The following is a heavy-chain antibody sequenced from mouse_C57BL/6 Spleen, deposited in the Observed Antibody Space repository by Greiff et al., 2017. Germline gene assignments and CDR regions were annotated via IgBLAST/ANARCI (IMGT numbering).Heavy chain of an antibody. V-gene: IGHV1-80*01. CDR3: SREDYYGSSYEAY. D-gene: IGHD1-1*01. CDR2: IYPGDGDT. J-gene: IGHJ3*01. Sequence: QVQLQQSGAELVKPGASVKISCKASGYAFSSYWMNWVKQRPGKGLEWIGQIYPGDGDTNYNGKFKGKATLTADKSSSTAYMQLSSLTSEDSAVYFCSREDYYGSSYEAYWGQGTLVTVSA. CDR1: GYAFSSYW.